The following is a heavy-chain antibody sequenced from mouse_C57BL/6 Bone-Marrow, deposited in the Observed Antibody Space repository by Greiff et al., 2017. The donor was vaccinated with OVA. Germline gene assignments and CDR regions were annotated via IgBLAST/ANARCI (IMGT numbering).Heavy chain of an antibody. J-gene: IGHJ3*01. CDR1: GYTFTDYY. CDR3: STGTGFAY. D-gene: IGHD4-1*01. Sequence: EVQLQQSGPELVKPGASVKISCKASGYTFTDYYMNWVKQSHGQSLEWIGDINPNNGGTSYNQKFKGKATLTVDKSSSTAYMELRSLTSEDSAVYYCSTGTGFAYWGQGTLVTVSA. CDR2: INPNNGGT. V-gene: IGHV1-26*01.